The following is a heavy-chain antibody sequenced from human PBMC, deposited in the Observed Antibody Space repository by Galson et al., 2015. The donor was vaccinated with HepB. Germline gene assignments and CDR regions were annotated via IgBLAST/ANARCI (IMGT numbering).Heavy chain of an antibody. Sequence: QSGAEVKKPGESLKISCRASGYSFANHWIGWVRQRPGKGLEWMGNIYPSDSDTRYSPSIQGQVTISADKSISTAYLQWSSLKASDTAMYYCARGLGGNNFGYVDWGQGTLVTVSS. CDR2: IYPSDSDT. CDR3: ARGLGGNNFGYVD. V-gene: IGHV5-51*01. D-gene: IGHD5-18*01. J-gene: IGHJ4*02. CDR1: GYSFANHW.